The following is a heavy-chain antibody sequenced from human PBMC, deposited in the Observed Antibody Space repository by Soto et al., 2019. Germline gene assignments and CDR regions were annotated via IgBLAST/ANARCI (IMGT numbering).Heavy chain of an antibody. J-gene: IGHJ3*02. D-gene: IGHD6-19*01. V-gene: IGHV4-59*01. CDR1: GGSISSYY. CDR2: IYYSGST. CDR3: ARGHSSGWIDAFDI. Sequence: PSETLSLTCTVSGGSISSYYWSWIRQPPGKGLEWIGYIYYSGSTNYNPSLKSRVTISVDTSKNQFSLKLSSVTAADPAVYYCARGHSSGWIDAFDIWGQGTMVTVSS.